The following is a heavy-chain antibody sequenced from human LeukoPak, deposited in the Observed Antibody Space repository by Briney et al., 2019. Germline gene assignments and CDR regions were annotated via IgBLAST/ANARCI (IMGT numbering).Heavy chain of an antibody. Sequence: GGSLRLSCAASGFTFTDYYMSWIRQAPGKGLEWVSYITNSGTTIYYADSVKGRFTISRDNAKNTLYLQMNSLRAEDTAVYYCARAGQWLVPTDYWGQGTLVTVSS. J-gene: IGHJ4*02. CDR1: GFTFTDYY. CDR2: ITNSGTTI. CDR3: ARAGQWLVPTDY. V-gene: IGHV3-11*01. D-gene: IGHD6-19*01.